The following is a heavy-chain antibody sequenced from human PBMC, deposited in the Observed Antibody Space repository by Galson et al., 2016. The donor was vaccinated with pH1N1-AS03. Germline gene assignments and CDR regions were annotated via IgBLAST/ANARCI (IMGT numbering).Heavy chain of an antibody. CDR3: ARQVRDGYNDYFDY. CDR1: GYIFTSSW. CDR2: IYPGDSDT. D-gene: IGHD5-24*01. J-gene: IGHJ4*02. V-gene: IGHV5-51*01. Sequence: GAEVKKPGESLKISCKTSGYIFTSSWVAWVRHMPGKGLEWMGIIYPGDSDTRYSPSFQGQVTISADRSINTAYLQWSSLMASDTAIYYCARQVRDGYNDYFDYWGQGILVTVSS.